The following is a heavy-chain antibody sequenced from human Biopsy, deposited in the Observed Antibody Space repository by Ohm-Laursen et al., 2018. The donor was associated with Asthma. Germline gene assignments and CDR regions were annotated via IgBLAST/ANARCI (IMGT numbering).Heavy chain of an antibody. CDR1: GFSFSNFA. Sequence: SLRLSCSASGFSFSNFAIHWVRQAPGKGLEWVALIRFDGSDRYYADSVKGRFTISRDNSKNTLYLQMNSLGAEDTAVYYCTRTTVTTPFDYWGQGTLVTVSS. V-gene: IGHV3-33*03. CDR3: TRTTVTTPFDY. D-gene: IGHD4-17*01. CDR2: IRFDGSDR. J-gene: IGHJ4*02.